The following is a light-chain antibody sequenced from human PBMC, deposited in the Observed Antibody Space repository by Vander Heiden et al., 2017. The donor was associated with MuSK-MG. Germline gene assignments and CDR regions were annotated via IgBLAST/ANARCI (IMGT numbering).Light chain of an antibody. CDR3: RQCIPLPQT. CDR2: EVS. CDR1: QSLLYSDGKTY. V-gene: IGKV2D-29*01. Sequence: EIVMTQTPLSLSVTPGQPASISCKSSQSLLYSDGKTYFYWYLQKPGQPPQLLIYEVSNRCSAVPDRFSGSASGTDFTLKISLVDAEDVRIYYCRQCIPLPQTFGQGTKVEIK. J-gene: IGKJ1*01.